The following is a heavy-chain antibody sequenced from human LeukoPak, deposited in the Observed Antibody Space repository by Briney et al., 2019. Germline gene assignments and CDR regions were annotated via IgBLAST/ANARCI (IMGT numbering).Heavy chain of an antibody. CDR2: IYYSGST. V-gene: IGHV4-59*01. Sequence: RQPPXXXXXWIGYIYYSGSTNYNPSLKSRVTISVDTSKNQFSLKLSSVTAADTAVYYCARDGSPYYYYGMDVWGQGTTVTVSS. J-gene: IGHJ6*02. CDR3: ARDGSPYYYYGMDV. D-gene: IGHD1-26*01.